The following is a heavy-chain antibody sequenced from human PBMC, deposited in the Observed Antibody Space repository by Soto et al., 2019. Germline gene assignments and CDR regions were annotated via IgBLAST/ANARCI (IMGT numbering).Heavy chain of an antibody. CDR2: IYSGGST. CDR3: ASATTTSQKNYYYGMDV. CDR1: GFTASSNF. Sequence: GGSLRLSCAASGFTASSNFMSWVCQAPGKGLKWVSVIYSGGSTYYADSVKGRFTISIDNSKNTLYLQMNSKRAEDTAVYYCASATTTSQKNYYYGMDVSGQGTTVTVSS. V-gene: IGHV3-53*01. D-gene: IGHD1-1*01. J-gene: IGHJ6*02.